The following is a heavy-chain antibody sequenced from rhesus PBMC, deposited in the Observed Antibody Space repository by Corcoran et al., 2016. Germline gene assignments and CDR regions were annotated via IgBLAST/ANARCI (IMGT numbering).Heavy chain of an antibody. Sequence: QAQLQASGPGLVKPSETLSLTCAVSGGPFSSYWWSWIRQPPGMVLEWMGEINGNSGTTSYNPALESRVTISKDASKDHVSLNLKSVTAADTAVYYCARQEVVVTKGFDLWSQGILVTVSS. CDR1: GGPFSSYW. CDR2: INGNSGTT. J-gene: IGHJ4*01. V-gene: IGHV4-80*01. CDR3: ARQEVVVTKGFDL. D-gene: IGHD3-16*01.